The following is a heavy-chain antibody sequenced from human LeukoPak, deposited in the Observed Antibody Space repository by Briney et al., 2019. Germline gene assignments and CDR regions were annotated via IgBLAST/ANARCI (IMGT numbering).Heavy chain of an antibody. V-gene: IGHV1-69*13. Sequence: ASVKVSCKASGGTFTPHPTRWVRQAPGQGLEWMGGIIPIFGTANYAQKFQGRVTITADESTSTAYMELSSLRSEDTTVYYCARAYYYDSSGYYGYYYYGMDVWGQGTTVTVSS. J-gene: IGHJ6*02. D-gene: IGHD3-22*01. CDR3: ARAYYYDSSGYYGYYYYGMDV. CDR2: IIPIFGTA. CDR1: GGTFTPHP.